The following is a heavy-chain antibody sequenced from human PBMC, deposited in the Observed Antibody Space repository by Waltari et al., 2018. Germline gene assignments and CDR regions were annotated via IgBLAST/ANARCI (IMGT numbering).Heavy chain of an antibody. D-gene: IGHD6-6*01. Sequence: EVQVVESGGALIQPGGSLRLSCAASGFTVSATYMTWVRQAPGKGLDWVATIFVTGNTHYADSVRGRFTISRDSSRNSVYLQMDNLRAEDTATYYCARVTVVARVSDVFDVWGQGTMITVSS. V-gene: IGHV3-53*01. J-gene: IGHJ3*01. CDR1: GFTVSATY. CDR3: ARVTVVARVSDVFDV. CDR2: IFVTGNT.